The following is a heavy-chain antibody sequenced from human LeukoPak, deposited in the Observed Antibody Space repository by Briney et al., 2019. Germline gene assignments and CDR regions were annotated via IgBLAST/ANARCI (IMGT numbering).Heavy chain of an antibody. D-gene: IGHD2-15*01. V-gene: IGHV3-74*01. Sequence: GGSLRLSCAASGFTFSSYWMHWVRQAPGKGLVWVSRINSDGSSTSYADSVKGRFTISRDNAKNTLYLQMNSLRAEDTAVYYCASAPRCSGGSCYHFWFDPWGQGTLVTVSS. CDR3: ASAPRCSGGSCYHFWFDP. CDR1: GFTFSSYW. J-gene: IGHJ5*02. CDR2: INSDGSST.